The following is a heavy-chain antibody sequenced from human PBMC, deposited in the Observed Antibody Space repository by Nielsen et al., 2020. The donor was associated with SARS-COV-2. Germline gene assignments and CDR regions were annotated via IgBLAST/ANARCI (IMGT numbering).Heavy chain of an antibody. CDR3: AREPVYCSGGRCYVHYFDY. CDR2: ISGSCNTI. CDR1: GFSFRSHW. D-gene: IGHD2-15*01. J-gene: IGHJ4*02. V-gene: IGHV3-11*01. Sequence: GESLKISCAGSGFSFRSHWMSWIRQAPGKGLEWVSYISGSCNTIFYEESLKGRFTISRDKANNSLYLQMNSLRAEDTAVYYCAREPVYCSGGRCYVHYFDYWGQGTLVTVSS.